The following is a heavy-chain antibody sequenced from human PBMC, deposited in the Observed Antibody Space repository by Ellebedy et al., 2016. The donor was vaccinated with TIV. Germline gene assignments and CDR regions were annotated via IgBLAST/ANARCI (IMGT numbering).Heavy chain of an antibody. V-gene: IGHV4-59*01. CDR1: GDSITSYH. D-gene: IGHD2-8*02. J-gene: IGHJ4*02. CDR3: AGVRTGDRPFGY. CDR2: VVYSGTT. Sequence: MPGGSLRLSCTVSGDSITSYHWNWIRQSPGKELEWIGYVVYSGTTNYNRSLKSRVTISIDTSKNQFSLRLSSVTAADAAVYYCAGVRTGDRPFGYWGQGALVTVSS.